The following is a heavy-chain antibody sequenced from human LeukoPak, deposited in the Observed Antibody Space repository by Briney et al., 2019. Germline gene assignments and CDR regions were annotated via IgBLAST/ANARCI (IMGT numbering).Heavy chain of an antibody. CDR1: GYTFTSYY. V-gene: IGHV1-46*01. CDR2: INPSGGST. Sequence: ASVKVSCKASGYTFTSYYMHWVRQAPGQGLEWMGIINPSGGSTSYAQKFQGRVTMTRDMSTSTVYMELNSLRAEDTAVYYCVREENMKPVAGSFDYWGQGTLVSVSS. D-gene: IGHD6-19*01. J-gene: IGHJ4*02. CDR3: VREENMKPVAGSFDY.